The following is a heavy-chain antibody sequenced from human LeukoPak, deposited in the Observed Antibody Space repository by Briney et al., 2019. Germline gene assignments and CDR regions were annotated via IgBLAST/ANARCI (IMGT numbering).Heavy chain of an antibody. CDR1: GGSISSYY. D-gene: IGHD3-9*01. CDR2: IYYSGST. CDR3: ARLPWYYDILTGYYKPSGFDY. V-gene: IGHV4-59*08. J-gene: IGHJ4*02. Sequence: SETLSLTCTVSGGSISSYYWSWIRQPPGKGLEWIGYIYYSGSTNYNPSLKSRVTISVDTSKNQFSLKLSSVTAAYTAVYYCARLPWYYDILTGYYKPSGFDYWGQGTLVTVSS.